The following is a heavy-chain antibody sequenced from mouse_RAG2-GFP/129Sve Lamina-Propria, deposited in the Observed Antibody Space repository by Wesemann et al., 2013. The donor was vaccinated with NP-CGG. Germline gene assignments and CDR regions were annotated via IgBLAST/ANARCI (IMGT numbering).Heavy chain of an antibody. CDR3: AREDYYAMDY. Sequence: NGGTNYNEKFKSKATLTVDKSSSTAYMQLSSLTSEDSAVYYCAREDYYAMDYWGQGTSVTVSS. V-gene: IGHV1-53*01. CDR2: NGGT. J-gene: IGHJ4*01.